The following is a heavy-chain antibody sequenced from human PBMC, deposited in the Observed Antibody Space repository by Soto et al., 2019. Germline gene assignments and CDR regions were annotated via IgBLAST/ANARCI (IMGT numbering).Heavy chain of an antibody. CDR3: ASYYDFWSGYYL. V-gene: IGHV4-61*01. Sequence: SETLSLTCTVSGDSVSSGSYYWSWIRQPPGKGLEWIGYTYYSGSTKYNPSLKSRVTTSVDRSKNQFFLKLTSVTAADTAVYYCASYYDFWSGYYLWGQGTLVTVSS. J-gene: IGHJ4*02. CDR2: TYYSGST. CDR1: GDSVSSGSYY. D-gene: IGHD3-3*01.